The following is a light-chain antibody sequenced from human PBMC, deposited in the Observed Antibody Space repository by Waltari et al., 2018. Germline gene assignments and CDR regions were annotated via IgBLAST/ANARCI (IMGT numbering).Light chain of an antibody. J-gene: IGLJ3*02. CDR2: GHN. CDR1: SSNIGTNS. V-gene: IGLV1-44*01. CDR3: AAWDDSLSGLV. Sequence: QSVLTQPPSASGTPGQRVTISCSGSSSNIGTNSVNWYQQLLGTAPKLLIYGHNQRPTGVPDRFSGSKSGSSASLAISGLQSEDDADYYCAAWDDSLSGLVFGGGTKVTVL.